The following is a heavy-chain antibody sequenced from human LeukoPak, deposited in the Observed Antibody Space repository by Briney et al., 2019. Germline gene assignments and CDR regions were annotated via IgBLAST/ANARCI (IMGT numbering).Heavy chain of an antibody. CDR3: ARVMDDSSGWIGDYYYMDV. D-gene: IGHD6-19*01. V-gene: IGHV3-7*01. J-gene: IGHJ6*03. Sequence: GRSPRLSCAASGFTFSGYWMTWVRQAPGKGLEWVANIKQDGSEKYYVDSVKGRFTISRDNAKNSLYLQMNSLRAEDTAVYYCARVMDDSSGWIGDYYYMDVWGKGTTVTVSS. CDR2: IKQDGSEK. CDR1: GFTFSGYW.